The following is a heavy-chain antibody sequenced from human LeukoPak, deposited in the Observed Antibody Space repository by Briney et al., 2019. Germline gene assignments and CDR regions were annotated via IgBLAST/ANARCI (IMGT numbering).Heavy chain of an antibody. V-gene: IGHV3-23*01. CDR2: IASNADNT. CDR1: GFSFSAYS. J-gene: IGHJ4*02. D-gene: IGHD6-19*01. CDR3: AKDTPSRNSGWDR. Sequence: GGSLRLFCAASGFSFSAYSVTWVRQAPGKDLDCLSLIASNADNTYYAHAGKVRFTVSRFKSKTALYLQMISTRAADTAVYYCAKDTPSRNSGWDRWGQGTLVTVST.